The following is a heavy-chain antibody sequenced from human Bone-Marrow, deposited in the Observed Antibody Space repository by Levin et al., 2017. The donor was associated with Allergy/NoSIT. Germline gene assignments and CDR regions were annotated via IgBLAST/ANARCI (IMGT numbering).Heavy chain of an antibody. CDR1: GYKFTSYW. V-gene: IGHV5-51*01. CDR3: ARRLGSGGSPDY. D-gene: IGHD2-15*01. J-gene: IGHJ4*02. Sequence: GGSLRLSCQASGYKFTSYWIGWVRQMPGKGLEWMGIIYPGDSDTRYSPSFQGQVTISADKSTSTAYLQWGSLKASDTAMYYCARRLGSGGSPDYWGQGTLVTVSS. CDR2: IYPGDSDT.